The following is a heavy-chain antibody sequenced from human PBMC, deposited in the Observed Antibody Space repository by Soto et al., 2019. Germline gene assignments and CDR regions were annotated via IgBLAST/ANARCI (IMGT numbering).Heavy chain of an antibody. Sequence: SVKVSCKASGGTFSSYAISWVRQAPGQGLEWMGGIIPIFGTANYAQKFQGRVTITADESTSTAYMELSSLRSEDTAVYYCARSSGGFPPRTGYYYGMDVWGQGTTVTAP. D-gene: IGHD3-10*01. J-gene: IGHJ6*02. CDR1: GGTFSSYA. CDR3: ARSSGGFPPRTGYYYGMDV. V-gene: IGHV1-69*13. CDR2: IIPIFGTA.